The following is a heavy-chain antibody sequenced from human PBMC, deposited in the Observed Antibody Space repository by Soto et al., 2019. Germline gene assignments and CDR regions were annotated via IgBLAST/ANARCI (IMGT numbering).Heavy chain of an antibody. CDR2: IVVGSGNT. D-gene: IGHD3-22*01. V-gene: IGHV1-58*01. CDR3: AARYYDSSGYYSDY. CDR1: GFTFTSSA. J-gene: IGHJ4*02. Sequence: SLNGSCKASGFTFTSSAVPWVRQARGQRLEWIGWIVVGSGNTNYAQTFQERVTITRDMSTSTAYMELSSLRYEDTAVYYCAARYYDSSGYYSDYCGQLPLVTVSS.